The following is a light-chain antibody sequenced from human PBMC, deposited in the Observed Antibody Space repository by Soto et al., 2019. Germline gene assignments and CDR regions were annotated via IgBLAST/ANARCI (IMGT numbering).Light chain of an antibody. Sequence: EIVMTQSPATLSVSPGERATLSCRASQSVSSNLAWYQQKPGQAPRLLIYGASSRATGIPDRFSGSGSGTDFTLTISRLEPEDFAVYYCQQYGSSPKTLGQGTKVDIK. CDR2: GAS. J-gene: IGKJ1*01. CDR1: QSVSSN. CDR3: QQYGSSPKT. V-gene: IGKV3-20*01.